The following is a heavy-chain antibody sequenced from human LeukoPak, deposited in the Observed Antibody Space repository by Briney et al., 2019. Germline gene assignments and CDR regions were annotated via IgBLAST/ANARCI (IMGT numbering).Heavy chain of an antibody. CDR1: GFTVSSNY. Sequence: GGSLRLSCAASGFTVSSNYMSWVRQAPGKGLEWVSVIYSGGSTYYADSVKGRFTISRDNSKNTLYLQMNGLRAEDTAVYYCARDVNYGVAGQKGYYYYYMDVWGKGTTVTVSS. CDR2: IYSGGST. CDR3: ARDVNYGVAGQKGYYYYYMDV. J-gene: IGHJ6*03. D-gene: IGHD6-19*01. V-gene: IGHV3-53*01.